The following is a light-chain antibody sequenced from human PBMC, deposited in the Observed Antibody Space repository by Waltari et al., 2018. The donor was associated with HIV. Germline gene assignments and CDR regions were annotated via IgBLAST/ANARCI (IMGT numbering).Light chain of an antibody. Sequence: EIVLTQSPATLSLSPGERATLSCRASHNINNYLAWYQQTPGQAPRLLIYDASNRATGIPARFSGTRSGTDLTLTISSLEPEDFAVYYCQQRADWPWTVGQGTVVEVK. J-gene: IGKJ1*01. CDR1: HNINNY. CDR2: DAS. V-gene: IGKV3-11*01. CDR3: QQRADWPWT.